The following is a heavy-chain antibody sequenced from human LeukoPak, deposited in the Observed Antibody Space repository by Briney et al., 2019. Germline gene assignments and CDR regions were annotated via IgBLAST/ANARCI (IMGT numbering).Heavy chain of an antibody. J-gene: IGHJ6*02. D-gene: IGHD5-24*01. V-gene: IGHV4-34*01. Sequence: PSETLSLTCAVYGGSFSGYYWSWIRQPPGKGLEWIGEINHSGSTNYNPSLKSRVTISVDTSKNQFSLKLSSVTAADTAVYYCARCRDGYNCYGMDVWGQGTTVTVSS. CDR2: INHSGST. CDR1: GGSFSGYY. CDR3: ARCRDGYNCYGMDV.